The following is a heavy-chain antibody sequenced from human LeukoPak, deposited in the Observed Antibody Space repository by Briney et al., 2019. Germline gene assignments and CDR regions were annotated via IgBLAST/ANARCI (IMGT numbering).Heavy chain of an antibody. Sequence: TGGSLRLSCAASGFTFSSYGIHWVRQAPGKGLEWVAFIRNDGTTKYYTDSVKGRFTISRDNSENTLYLQMNSLRAEDTAVYYCAKDQPDVGATAWFFDYWGQGTLVTVSS. CDR1: GFTFSSYG. J-gene: IGHJ4*02. CDR3: AKDQPDVGATAWFFDY. D-gene: IGHD1-26*01. V-gene: IGHV3-30*02. CDR2: IRNDGTTK.